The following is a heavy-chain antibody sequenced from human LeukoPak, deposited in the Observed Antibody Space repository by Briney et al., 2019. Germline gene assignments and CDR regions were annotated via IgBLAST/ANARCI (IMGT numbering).Heavy chain of an antibody. CDR2: IYYSGSS. CDR3: ARGGYEARSYYFDY. D-gene: IGHD5-12*01. J-gene: IGHJ4*02. Sequence: PSETLSLTYTVSGGSISHYYWSWIRQPPGKGLEWIAYIYYSGSSYYNPSLKSRVTTSVDTSKNQFSLKLSSVTAADTAVYYCARGGYEARSYYFDYWGQGILVTVSS. V-gene: IGHV4-59*01. CDR1: GGSISHYY.